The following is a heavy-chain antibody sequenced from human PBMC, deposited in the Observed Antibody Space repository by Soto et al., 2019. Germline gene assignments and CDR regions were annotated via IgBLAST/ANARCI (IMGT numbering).Heavy chain of an antibody. Sequence: GGSLRLSCAASGFTFDDYAMHWVRQAPGKGLEWVSGISWNSGSIGYADSVKGRFTISRDNAKNSLYLQMNSLRAEDTALYYCASAVAGYRINWFDPWGQGTLVTVSS. CDR3: ASAVAGYRINWFDP. J-gene: IGHJ5*02. V-gene: IGHV3-9*01. CDR2: ISWNSGSI. D-gene: IGHD6-19*01. CDR1: GFTFDDYA.